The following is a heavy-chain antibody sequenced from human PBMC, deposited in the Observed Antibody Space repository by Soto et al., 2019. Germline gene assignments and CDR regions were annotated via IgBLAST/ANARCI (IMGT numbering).Heavy chain of an antibody. CDR3: ATDQGYFYYFDD. D-gene: IGHD1-26*01. V-gene: IGHV1-3*01. CDR1: GSTFTSYA. J-gene: IGHJ4*02. CDR2: INAGNGNT. Sequence: XSVKVSCKASGSTFTSYAMHWVRQAPGQRLEWMGWINAGNGNTKYSQKFQGRVTITRDTSASTAYMELSSLRSEDTAVYYCATDQGYFYYFDDWGQGTLVTVSS.